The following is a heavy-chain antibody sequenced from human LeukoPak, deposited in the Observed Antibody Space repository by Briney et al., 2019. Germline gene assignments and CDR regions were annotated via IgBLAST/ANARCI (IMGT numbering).Heavy chain of an antibody. J-gene: IGHJ3*02. D-gene: IGHD1-26*01. CDR3: ARGFSGSYQDTDAFDI. V-gene: IGHV1-18*01. CDR2: ISTYNGNT. CDR1: GYTFISYG. Sequence: ASVKVSCKASGYTFISYGINWVRQAPGQGLEWMGWISTYNGNTNFAQKLQARVTLTTDTSTSTAYMELRSLRSEDTAVYYCARGFSGSYQDTDAFDIWGQGTMVTVSS.